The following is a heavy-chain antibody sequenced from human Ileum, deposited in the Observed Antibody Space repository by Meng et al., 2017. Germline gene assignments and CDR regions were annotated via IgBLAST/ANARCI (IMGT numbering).Heavy chain of an antibody. D-gene: IGHD1-7*01. CDR3: ASLRYNWNYSADY. J-gene: IGHJ4*02. CDR1: GGSISSSNW. CDR2: IYHSGST. V-gene: IGHV4-4*02. Sequence: VQLQESGTGLVTPSGTLSRTCAVSGGSISSSNWWSWVRQPPGKGLEWIGEIYHSGSTNYNPSLKSRVTISVDKSKNQFSLKLSSVTAADTAVYYCASLRYNWNYSADYWGQGTLVTVSS.